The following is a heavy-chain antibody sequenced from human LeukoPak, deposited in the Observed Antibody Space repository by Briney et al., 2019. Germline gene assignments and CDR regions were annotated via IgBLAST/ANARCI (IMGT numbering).Heavy chain of an antibody. V-gene: IGHV3-66*01. CDR2: IYSGGST. D-gene: IGHD5-12*01. J-gene: IGHJ6*02. CDR3: ARVPGYIGYFYGMDV. Sequence: GGSLRLSCAASGFTVSSNYMSWVRQAPGKGLEWVSVIYSGGSTYYADSVKGRFTISRDNSKNTLYLQMNSLRAEDTAVYYCARVPGYIGYFYGMDVWGQGTTVTVSS. CDR1: GFTVSSNY.